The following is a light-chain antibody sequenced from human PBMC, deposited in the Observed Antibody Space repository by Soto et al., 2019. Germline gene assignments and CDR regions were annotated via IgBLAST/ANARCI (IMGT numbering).Light chain of an antibody. Sequence: QSVLTQPPSVSAAPGQRVTISCSGSSSNIGGNSVSWYQQLPVTAPKLLIYDDDKRPSGIPDRFSGSTSGTSATLGITGFQTGDEAHYYCGSWDSSLSAYVFGTGTKLTV. CDR3: GSWDSSLSAYV. J-gene: IGLJ1*01. CDR2: DDD. V-gene: IGLV1-51*01. CDR1: SSNIGGNS.